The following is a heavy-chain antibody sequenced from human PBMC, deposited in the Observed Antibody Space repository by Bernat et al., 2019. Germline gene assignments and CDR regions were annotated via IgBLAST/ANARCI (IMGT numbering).Heavy chain of an antibody. J-gene: IGHJ3*02. CDR1: GFTFSSYE. CDR3: ASGVVVVTANPPDAFDI. CDR2: ISSSGSTI. Sequence: EVQLVESGGGLVQPGGSLRLSCAASGFTFSSYEMNWVRQAPGKGLEWVSYISSSGSTIYYADSVKGQFTISRDNAKNSLYLQMNSLRAEDTAVYYCASGVVVVTANPPDAFDIWGQGTMVTVSS. V-gene: IGHV3-48*03. D-gene: IGHD2-21*02.